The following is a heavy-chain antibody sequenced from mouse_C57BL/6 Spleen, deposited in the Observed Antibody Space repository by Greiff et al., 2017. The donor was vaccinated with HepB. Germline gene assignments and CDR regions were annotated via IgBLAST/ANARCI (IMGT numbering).Heavy chain of an antibody. Sequence: EVQRVESGGGLVQPGGSMKLSCVASGFTFSNYWMNWVRQSPEKGLEWVAQIRLKSDNYATHYAESVKGRFTISRDDSKSSVYLQMNNLRAEDTGIYYCTGWSGTRYAMDYWGQGTSVTVSS. CDR3: TGWSGTRYAMDY. V-gene: IGHV6-3*01. CDR2: IRLKSDNYAT. J-gene: IGHJ4*01. CDR1: GFTFSNYW. D-gene: IGHD1-1*02.